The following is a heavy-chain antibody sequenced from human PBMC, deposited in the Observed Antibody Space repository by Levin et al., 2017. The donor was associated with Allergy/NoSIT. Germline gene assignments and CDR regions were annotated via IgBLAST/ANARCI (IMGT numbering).Heavy chain of an antibody. V-gene: IGHV4-34*01. Sequence: SQTLSLTCAVYGGSFSGYYWSWIRQPPGKGLEWIGEINHSGSTNYNPSLKSRVTISVDTSKNQFSLKLSSVTAADTAVYYCAKTYYDILTGESYWYFDLWGRGTLVTVSS. CDR3: AKTYYDILTGESYWYFDL. CDR2: INHSGST. J-gene: IGHJ2*01. CDR1: GGSFSGYY. D-gene: IGHD3-9*01.